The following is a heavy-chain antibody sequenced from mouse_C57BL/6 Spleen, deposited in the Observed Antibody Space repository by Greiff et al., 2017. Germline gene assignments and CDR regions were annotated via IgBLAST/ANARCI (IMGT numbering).Heavy chain of an antibody. CDR1: GYTFTSYG. V-gene: IGHV1-81*01. J-gene: IGHJ4*01. CDR3: ARSQFAYYGSSYYAMDY. CDR2: IYPRSGNT. D-gene: IGHD1-1*01. Sequence: VQLQQSGAELARPGASVKLSCKASGYTFTSYGISWVKQRTGQGLEWIGEIYPRSGNTYYNEKFKGKATLTADKSSSTAYMELRSLTSEDSAVYFCARSQFAYYGSSYYAMDYWGQGTSVTVSS.